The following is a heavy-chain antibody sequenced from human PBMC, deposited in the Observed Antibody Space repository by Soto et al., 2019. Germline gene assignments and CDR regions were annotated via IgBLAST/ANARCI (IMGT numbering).Heavy chain of an antibody. CDR3: ARHKKVGASTLVAFDI. CDR2: IYYSGST. CDR1: GGSISSSNW. J-gene: IGHJ3*02. Sequence: SETLSLTCAVSGGSISSSNWWSWIRQPPGKGLEWIGYIYYSGSTNYNPSLKSRVTISVDTSKNQFSLKLSSVTAADTAVYYCARHKKVGASTLVAFDIWGQGTMVTVSS. D-gene: IGHD1-26*01. V-gene: IGHV4-59*08.